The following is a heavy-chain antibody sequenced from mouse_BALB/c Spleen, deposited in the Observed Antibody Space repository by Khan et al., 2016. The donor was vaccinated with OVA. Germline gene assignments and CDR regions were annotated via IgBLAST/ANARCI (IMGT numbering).Heavy chain of an antibody. V-gene: IGHV2-6-7*01. CDR2: IWGDGST. J-gene: IGHJ4*01. CDR3: ARAYYANYREAMDY. Sequence: QVQLKQSGPGLVAPSQSLSITCTVSGFSLTGYGVNWVRQPPGKGLEWLGMIWGDGSTYYNSALKSRLSISKDNSKSQVFLKMNSLQTDDTARYYGARAYYANYREAMDYWGQGTSVTVSS. CDR1: GFSLTGYG. D-gene: IGHD2-10*01.